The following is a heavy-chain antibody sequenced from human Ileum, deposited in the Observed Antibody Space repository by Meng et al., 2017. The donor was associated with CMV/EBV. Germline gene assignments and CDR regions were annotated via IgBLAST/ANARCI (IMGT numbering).Heavy chain of an antibody. CDR3: ARDVPKSSSSDY. Sequence: GESLKISCAASGFTFSSYWMSWVRQAPGKGLEWVANIKQDGSQKYYVDSVKGRFTISRDNAKNSLYLQMNSLRAEDTAIYFCARDVPKSSSSDYWGQGTLVTVSS. V-gene: IGHV3-7*01. J-gene: IGHJ4*02. CDR2: IKQDGSQK. CDR1: GFTFSSYW. D-gene: IGHD6-6*01.